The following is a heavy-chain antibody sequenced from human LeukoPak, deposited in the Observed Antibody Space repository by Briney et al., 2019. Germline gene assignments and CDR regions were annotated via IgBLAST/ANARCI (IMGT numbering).Heavy chain of an antibody. J-gene: IGHJ4*02. V-gene: IGHV3-74*01. Sequence: GGSLRLSCAASGFTFSSYWMHWVRQAPGKGLMWVSRISSDASSILYADSVKRRFTISRDNAKNTLYLQMNSLRAEDTAVYYCATLGPPIYWGQGTLVTVSS. CDR2: ISSDASSI. CDR1: GFTFSSYW. CDR3: ATLGPPIY.